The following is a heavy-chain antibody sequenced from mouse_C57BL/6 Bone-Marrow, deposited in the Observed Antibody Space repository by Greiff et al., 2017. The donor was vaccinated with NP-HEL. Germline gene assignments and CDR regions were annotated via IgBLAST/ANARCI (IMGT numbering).Heavy chain of an antibody. V-gene: IGHV1-47*01. Sequence: QVQLKESGAELVKPGASVKMSCKASGYTFTTYPIEWMKQNHGKSLEWIGNFHPYNDDTKYNEKFKGKATLTVEKSSSTVYLELSRLTSDDSAVYYCARSLGSSYRWYFDVWGTGTTVTVSS. D-gene: IGHD1-1*01. CDR3: ARSLGSSYRWYFDV. J-gene: IGHJ1*03. CDR1: GYTFTTYP. CDR2: FHPYNDDT.